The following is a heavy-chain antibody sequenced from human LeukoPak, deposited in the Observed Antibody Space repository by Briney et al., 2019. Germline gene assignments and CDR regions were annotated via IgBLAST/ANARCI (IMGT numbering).Heavy chain of an antibody. D-gene: IGHD4-23*01. CDR3: ARVYGGNSRYFQH. J-gene: IGHJ1*01. V-gene: IGHV4-38-2*02. CDR1: GYSIRSGYY. Sequence: SETLSLTCTVSGYSIRSGYYWGWIRQPPGKGLEWIGCIYHSGSTYYYNPSLKSRVTISVDTSKNQFSLKLTSVTAADTAVYYCARVYGGNSRYFQHWGQGTLVTVSS. CDR2: IYHSGSTY.